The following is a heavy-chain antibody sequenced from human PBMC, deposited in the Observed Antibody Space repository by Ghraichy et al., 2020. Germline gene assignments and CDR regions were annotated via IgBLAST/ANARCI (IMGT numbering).Heavy chain of an antibody. D-gene: IGHD3-16*02. CDR2: IRNDGINK. CDR1: GFTFSSYG. V-gene: IGHV3-30*02. CDR3: ARDIGPLDY. Sequence: GGSLRLSCATSGFTFSSYGMHWVRQAPGKGLEWVSFIRNDGINKYYAASVRGRLTISRDNPKNTLYLQMNSLRLEDTAVYYCARDIGPLDYWGQGTLVTVSS. J-gene: IGHJ4*02.